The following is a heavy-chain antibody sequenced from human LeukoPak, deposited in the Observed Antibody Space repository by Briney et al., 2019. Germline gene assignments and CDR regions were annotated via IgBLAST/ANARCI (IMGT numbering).Heavy chain of an antibody. V-gene: IGHV4-38-2*02. CDR1: GYSISSGYY. Sequence: SETLSLTCTVSGYSISSGYYWGWIRQPPGKGLEWIGSIYHSGSTYYNPSLKSRVTISVDTSKNQFSLKLSSVTAADTAVYYCARDKKYYDILTGYSANNWFDPWGQGTLVTVSS. CDR3: ARDKKYYDILTGYSANNWFDP. CDR2: IYHSGST. D-gene: IGHD3-9*01. J-gene: IGHJ5*02.